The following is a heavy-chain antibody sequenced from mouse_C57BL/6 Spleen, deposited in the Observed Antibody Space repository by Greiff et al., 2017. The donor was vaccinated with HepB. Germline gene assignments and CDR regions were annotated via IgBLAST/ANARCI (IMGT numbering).Heavy chain of an antibody. J-gene: IGHJ4*01. CDR2: ILPGSGST. V-gene: IGHV1-9*01. D-gene: IGHD1-1*01. CDR3: ARGSLTTVVATDYAMDY. CDR1: GYTFTGYW. Sequence: LVESGAELMKPGASVKLSCKATGYTFTGYWIEWVKQRPGHGLEWIGEILPGSGSTNYNEKFKGKATFTADTSSNTAYMQLSSLTTEDSAIYYCARGSLTTVVATDYAMDYWGQGTSVTVAS.